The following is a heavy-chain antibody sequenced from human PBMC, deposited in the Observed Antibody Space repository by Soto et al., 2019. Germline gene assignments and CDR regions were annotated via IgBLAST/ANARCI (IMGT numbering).Heavy chain of an antibody. J-gene: IGHJ4*02. D-gene: IGHD4-4*01. Sequence: SETLSITCTFSVGSVTSSSYYWGWIRQSPGKGLEWIGSVYYRGRSYSKSSVKSRVTISVDTSKNQFSLNLNSVTASDTAVYFCVSQRTTVTTKAYFDYWGPGALVTVSS. V-gene: IGHV4-39*01. CDR1: VGSVTSSSYY. CDR3: VSQRTTVTTKAYFDY. CDR2: VYYRGRS.